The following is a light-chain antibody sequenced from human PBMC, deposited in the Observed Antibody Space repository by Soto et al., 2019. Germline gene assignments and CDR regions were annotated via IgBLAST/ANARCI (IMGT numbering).Light chain of an antibody. CDR2: DVT. Sequence: QSALTQPASVSGSPGQSITISCTGTSSDVGGCDYVSWYQQHPGKVPKLMIYDVTNRPSGVSNRFSGSKSGNTASLTISGLQAEDEADYYCSSYSSSSTLVVFGGGTKLTVL. CDR3: SSYSSSSTLVV. V-gene: IGLV2-14*01. J-gene: IGLJ2*01. CDR1: SSDVGGCDY.